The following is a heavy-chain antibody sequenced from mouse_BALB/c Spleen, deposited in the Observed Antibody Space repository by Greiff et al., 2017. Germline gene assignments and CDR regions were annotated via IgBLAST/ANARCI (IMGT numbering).Heavy chain of an antibody. CDR2: ISYSGST. Sequence: DVQLVESGPGLVKPSQSLSLTCTVTGYSITSDYAWNWIRQFPGNKLEWMGYISYSGSTSYNPSLKSRISITRDTSKNQFFLQLNSVTTEDTATYYCARNYGSLLYYFDYWGQGTTLTVSS. J-gene: IGHJ2*01. V-gene: IGHV3-2*02. CDR3: ARNYGSLLYYFDY. CDR1: GYSITSDYA. D-gene: IGHD1-1*01.